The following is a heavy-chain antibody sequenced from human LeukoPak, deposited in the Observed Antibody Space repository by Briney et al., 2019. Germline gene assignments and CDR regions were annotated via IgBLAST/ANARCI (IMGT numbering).Heavy chain of an antibody. V-gene: IGHV3-53*01. CDR3: AKRGHYDSTASYAPFDS. CDR1: GFTVSNNH. CDR2: IYSGGST. Sequence: GGSLRLSCAASGFTVSNNHMSWVRQAPGKGLECVSVIYSGGSTYYADSVKGRFTISRDNSRNTLFLQVNSLRGEDTAVYYCAKRGHYDSTASYAPFDSWGQGTLVTVSS. D-gene: IGHD3-22*01. J-gene: IGHJ4*02.